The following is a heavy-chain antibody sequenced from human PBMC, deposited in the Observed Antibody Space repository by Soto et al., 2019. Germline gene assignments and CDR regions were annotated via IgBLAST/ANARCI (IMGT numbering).Heavy chain of an antibody. J-gene: IGHJ6*03. CDR1: GGSISSYY. Sequence: SETLSLTCTVSGGSISSYYWSWIRQPPGKGLEWIGYIYYSGSTNYNPSLKSRVTISVDTSKNQFSLKLSSVTAADTAVYYCARTKYYDFWSGYVGKDYYYMDVWGKGTTVTVSS. CDR2: IYYSGST. D-gene: IGHD3-3*01. V-gene: IGHV4-59*01. CDR3: ARTKYYDFWSGYVGKDYYYMDV.